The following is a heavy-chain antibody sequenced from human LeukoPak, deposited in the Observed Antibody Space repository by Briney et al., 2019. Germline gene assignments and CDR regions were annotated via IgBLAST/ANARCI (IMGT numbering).Heavy chain of an antibody. CDR1: GVSITSYY. V-gene: IGHV4-4*07. Sequence: SETLSLTCTVSGVSITSYYWTWIRQSAGKGLEWIGRIYSSGSSTSGSTNYNPSLKSRVTMSVDTSKSQFSLKLSSVTAADTAVYYCARVYCSSTSCYHNWFDPWGQGTLVTVSS. CDR3: ARVYCSSTSCYHNWFDP. CDR2: IYSSGSSTSGST. J-gene: IGHJ5*02. D-gene: IGHD2-2*01.